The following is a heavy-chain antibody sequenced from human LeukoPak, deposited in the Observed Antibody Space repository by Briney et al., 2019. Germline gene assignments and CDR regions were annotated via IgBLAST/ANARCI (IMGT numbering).Heavy chain of an antibody. CDR3: VSFYETY. D-gene: IGHD2/OR15-2a*01. J-gene: IGHJ4*02. CDR2: ISNSGNTI. V-gene: IGHV3-11*04. Sequence: GGSLRLSCAASGFTFSDYHMSWIRQAPGKGLEWVSYISNSGNTIYYVDSVKGRFTISRDNAKNTVYLQMNSLRAEDTAVYYCVSFYETYWGRGTLVTVSS. CDR1: GFTFSDYH.